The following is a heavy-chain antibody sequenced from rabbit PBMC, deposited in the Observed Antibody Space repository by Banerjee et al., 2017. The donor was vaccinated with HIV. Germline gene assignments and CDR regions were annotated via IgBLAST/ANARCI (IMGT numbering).Heavy chain of an antibody. CDR1: GIDFSSSYY. J-gene: IGHJ4*01. CDR3: ARDSYGDYGDYDL. CDR2: IYAGSSGST. D-gene: IGHD2-1*01. V-gene: IGHV1S40*01. Sequence: QSLEESGGGLVQPEGSLALSCKASGIDFSSSYYMCWVRQAPGKGLEWIGCIYAGSSGSTYYASWAKGRFTISKTSSTTVTLQMTSLTAADTATYFCARDSYGDYGDYDLWGQGTLVTVS.